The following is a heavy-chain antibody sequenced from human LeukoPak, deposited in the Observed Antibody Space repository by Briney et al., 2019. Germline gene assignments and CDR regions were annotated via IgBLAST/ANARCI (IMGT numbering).Heavy chain of an antibody. V-gene: IGHV3-23*01. CDR3: AKVKFGGDGAFDI. D-gene: IGHD4-17*01. Sequence: GGSLRLSCAASGFTFSSYAMSWVRQAPGKGLEWVSAISGSGVSTYYADSVKGRFTISRDNSKNTLYLQMNSLRAEDTAVYYCAKVKFGGDGAFDIWGQETMVTVSS. J-gene: IGHJ3*02. CDR1: GFTFSSYA. CDR2: ISGSGVST.